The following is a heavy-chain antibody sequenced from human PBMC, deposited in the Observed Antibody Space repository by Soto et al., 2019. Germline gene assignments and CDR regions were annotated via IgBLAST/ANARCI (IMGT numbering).Heavy chain of an antibody. CDR2: IYYSGST. J-gene: IGHJ6*02. D-gene: IGHD4-17*01. Sequence: PSETLSLTCTVSGGSISSSSYYWGWIRQPPGKGLEWIGSIYYSGSTYYNPSLKSRVTISVDTSKNQFSLKLSSVTAADTAVYYCARLSATVTYYYGMDVWGQGTKVTVSS. CDR1: GGSISSSSYY. V-gene: IGHV4-39*01. CDR3: ARLSATVTYYYGMDV.